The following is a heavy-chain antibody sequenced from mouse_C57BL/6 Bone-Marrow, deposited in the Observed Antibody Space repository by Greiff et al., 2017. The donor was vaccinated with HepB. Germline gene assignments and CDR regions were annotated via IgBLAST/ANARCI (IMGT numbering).Heavy chain of an antibody. V-gene: IGHV2-9-1*01. Sequence: VMLVESGPGLVAPSQSLSITCTISWVRQPPGKGLEWLGVIWTGGGTNYNSALKSRLSISKDNSKSQVFLKMNSLQTDDTARYYCARKDYDYEDYFDYWGQGTTLTVSS. D-gene: IGHD2-4*01. J-gene: IGHJ2*01. CDR2: IWTGGGT. CDR3: ARKDYDYEDYFDY.